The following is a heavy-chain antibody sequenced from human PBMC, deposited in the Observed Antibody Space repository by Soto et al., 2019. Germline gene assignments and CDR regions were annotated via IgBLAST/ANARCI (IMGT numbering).Heavy chain of an antibody. CDR1: GISVSTSDYY. CDR3: AGFVVPASRNSDFDY. Sequence: SEILSLTCTVSGISVSTSDYYWGWVRQPPGKGLDWIGNIYYSGSTFYNPSLRSRVTISVDTSKNQFSLKLNSVTAADTAVYFCAGFVVPASRNSDFDYWGQGTLVTVSS. J-gene: IGHJ4*02. D-gene: IGHD2-15*01. CDR2: IYYSGST. V-gene: IGHV4-39*01.